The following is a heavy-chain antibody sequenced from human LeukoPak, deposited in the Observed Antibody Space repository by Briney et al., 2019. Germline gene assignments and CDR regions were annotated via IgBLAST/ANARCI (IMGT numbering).Heavy chain of an antibody. D-gene: IGHD3-3*01. Sequence: PGGSLRLSCAASGFTFSSYGMSWVRQAPGKGLEWVSAISVSGGTTYYADSVKGRFTIYGDNSKNTLYLQMNSLRAEDTAVYYCARDAAYDFRNPYRYFQHWGQGTLVTVSS. CDR2: ISVSGGTT. J-gene: IGHJ1*01. CDR3: ARDAAYDFRNPYRYFQH. CDR1: GFTFSSYG. V-gene: IGHV3-23*01.